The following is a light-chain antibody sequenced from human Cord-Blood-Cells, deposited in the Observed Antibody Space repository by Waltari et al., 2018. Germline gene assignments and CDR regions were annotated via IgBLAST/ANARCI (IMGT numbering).Light chain of an antibody. CDR3: QQYNNWPRT. CDR1: QSVSSN. Sequence: EIVLPQSPATLSVSPGERAPLSCRASQSVSSNLAWYQQKPGQAPRLLIYGASTRATGIPARFSGSGSGTEFTRTISSLQSEDFAVYYCQQYNNWPRTFGQGTKVEIK. J-gene: IGKJ1*01. V-gene: IGKV3-15*01. CDR2: GAS.